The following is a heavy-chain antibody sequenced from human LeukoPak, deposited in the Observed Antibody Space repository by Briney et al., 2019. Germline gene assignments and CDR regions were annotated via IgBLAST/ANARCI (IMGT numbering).Heavy chain of an antibody. D-gene: IGHD5-18*01. CDR3: ARAIDMDTAMVFVY. CDR2: IYTSGST. CDR1: GGSISSYY. V-gene: IGHV4-4*07. Sequence: SETLSHTCTVSGGSISSYYWSWIRQPAGKGLQWIGRIYTSGSTNYNPSLKSRVTISVDKSKNQFTLKLSSVTAADTAVYYFARAIDMDTAMVFVYWCQGTLVTVSS. J-gene: IGHJ4*02.